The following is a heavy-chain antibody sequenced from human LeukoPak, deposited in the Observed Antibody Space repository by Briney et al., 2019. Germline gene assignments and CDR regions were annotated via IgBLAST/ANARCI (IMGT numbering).Heavy chain of an antibody. Sequence: GGSLRLSCAASGFTFSSYWMSCVRQAPGRGLEWLANIKQDGSEKYYLDSVKGRFTISRDNAKNSLYLQMNSLRAEDTAVYYCARSGSTGWSGTNFDYWGQGTLVTVSA. CDR3: ARSGSTGWSGTNFDY. CDR2: IKQDGSEK. D-gene: IGHD6-13*01. J-gene: IGHJ4*02. CDR1: GFTFSSYW. V-gene: IGHV3-7*01.